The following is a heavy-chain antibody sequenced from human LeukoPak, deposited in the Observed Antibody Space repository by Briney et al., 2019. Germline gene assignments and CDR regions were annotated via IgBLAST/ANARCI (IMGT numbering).Heavy chain of an antibody. J-gene: IGHJ4*02. CDR1: GFTFSSYG. D-gene: IGHD5-24*01. CDR3: AKGGGDGYNYDY. CDR2: MSYDGSNK. Sequence: GGSLRLSCAASGFTFSSYGMHWVRQAPGKGLEWVAVMSYDGSNKYYADSVKGRFTISRDNSKNTLYLQMNSLRAEDTAVYYCAKGGGDGYNYDYWGQGTLVTVSP. V-gene: IGHV3-30*18.